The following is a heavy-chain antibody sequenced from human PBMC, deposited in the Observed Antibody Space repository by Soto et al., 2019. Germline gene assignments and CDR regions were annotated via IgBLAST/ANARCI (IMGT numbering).Heavy chain of an antibody. Sequence: EVQLLESGGGLVQPGGSLRLSCAASGFTFSSYAMSWVHQAPGKGLEWVSAISGSGGSTYYADSVKGRFTISRDNSKNTLYLQMNSLRAEDTAVYYCAKAVDYYGSGSYFDYWGQGTLVTVSS. CDR3: AKAVDYYGSGSYFDY. V-gene: IGHV3-23*01. CDR1: GFTFSSYA. J-gene: IGHJ4*02. D-gene: IGHD3-10*01. CDR2: ISGSGGST.